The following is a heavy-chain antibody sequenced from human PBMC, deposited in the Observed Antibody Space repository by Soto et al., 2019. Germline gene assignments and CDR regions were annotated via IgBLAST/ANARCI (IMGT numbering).Heavy chain of an antibody. CDR3: AKDLSSYYYFDF. V-gene: IGHV3-23*01. D-gene: IGHD2-15*01. Sequence: EVQLLESGGDLVQPGGSLRLSCAASGFTFGIYAMTWVPKAPGKGLGWFSTIMPPGGSTFYADSVKGRFTISRDNSKNTLYLQMNSLRAEDTAIYYCAKDLSSYYYFDFWGQGTLVTVSS. CDR2: IMPPGGST. J-gene: IGHJ4*02. CDR1: GFTFGIYA.